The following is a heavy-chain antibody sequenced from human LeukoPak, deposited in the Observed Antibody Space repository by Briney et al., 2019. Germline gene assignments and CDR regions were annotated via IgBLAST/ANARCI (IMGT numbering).Heavy chain of an antibody. Sequence: PGGSLRLSCAASGFTFSSYAMSWVRQAPGKGLEWVSGTSGSGGSTYYAGSVKGRFTISRDNSKNTLYLQMNSLRAEDTAVYYCARGGRYYYDSSGYYYVLDYWGQGTLVTVSS. D-gene: IGHD3-22*01. CDR3: ARGGRYYYDSSGYYYVLDY. J-gene: IGHJ4*02. V-gene: IGHV3-23*01. CDR2: TSGSGGST. CDR1: GFTFSSYA.